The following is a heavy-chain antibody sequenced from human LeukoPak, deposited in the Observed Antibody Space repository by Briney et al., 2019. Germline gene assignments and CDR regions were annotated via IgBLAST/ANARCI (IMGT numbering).Heavy chain of an antibody. D-gene: IGHD6-6*01. Sequence: GGSLRLSCAASGFTFSSYGMHWVRQAPGKGLEWVAVIWYGGSNKYYADSVKGRFAISRDNSKNTLYLQMNSLRAEDTAVYYCARYSSSSNVDYWGQGTLVTVSS. V-gene: IGHV3-33*08. CDR2: IWYGGSNK. J-gene: IGHJ4*02. CDR3: ARYSSSSNVDY. CDR1: GFTFSSYG.